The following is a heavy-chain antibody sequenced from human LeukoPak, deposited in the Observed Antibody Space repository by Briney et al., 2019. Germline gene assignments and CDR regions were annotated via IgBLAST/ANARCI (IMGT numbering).Heavy chain of an antibody. CDR3: ASSNEFYYDTSTYVDY. J-gene: IGHJ4*02. CDR2: RSHDGGIE. D-gene: IGHD3-22*01. V-gene: IGHV3-30-3*01. CDR1: GFKFGDFW. Sequence: GGSLRLSCAASGFKFGDFWMAWVRQAPGKGLEWVALRSHDGGIEDYADSVKGRFTISRDNSRNTLYLQMNSLKPEDTAVYYCASSNEFYYDTSTYVDYWGQGTLVTVSS.